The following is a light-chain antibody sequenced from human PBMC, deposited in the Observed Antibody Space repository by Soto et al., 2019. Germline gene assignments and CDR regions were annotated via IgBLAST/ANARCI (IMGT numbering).Light chain of an antibody. V-gene: IGLV2-8*01. CDR2: EVT. CDR3: SSHTGSSNFYV. Sequence: QSALTQPPSPSGSPGQSVTISCTGTSSDFGGYNYVSWHQQEPGKAPKLMIYEVTKRPSGVPDRFSGSKSGNTASLTVSGLQAEDEADYYCSSHTGSSNFYVFGTGTKVTVL. CDR1: SSDFGGYNY. J-gene: IGLJ1*01.